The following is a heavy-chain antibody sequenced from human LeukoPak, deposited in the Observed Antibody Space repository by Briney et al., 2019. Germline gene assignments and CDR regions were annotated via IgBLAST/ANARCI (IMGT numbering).Heavy chain of an antibody. D-gene: IGHD3-10*01. CDR3: ARLEYYYQHRFDY. CDR2: IYYSGST. Sequence: SETLSLTCSVSGGSISSSSYSWGWIRQPPGKGLEWIGRIYYSGSTYYNPSLKSRVTISVDTSKNQFSLKLSSVTAADTAVYYCARLEYYYQHRFDYWGQGTLVTVSS. V-gene: IGHV4-39*01. J-gene: IGHJ4*02. CDR1: GGSISSSSYS.